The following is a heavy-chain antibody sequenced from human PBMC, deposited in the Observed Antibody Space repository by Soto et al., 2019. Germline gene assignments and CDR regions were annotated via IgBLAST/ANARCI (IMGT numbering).Heavy chain of an antibody. CDR1: GYSFTSYW. Sequence: GESLKISCKGSGYSFTSYWIGWVRQMPGKGLEWMGIIYPGDSDTRYSPSFQGQVTITKDTSKNQVVLTMTNMDPVDTATYYCAHAYGGTSWPNDVFDVWGQGTVVTVSS. D-gene: IGHD2-2*01. CDR3: AHAYGGTSWPNDVFDV. V-gene: IGHV5-51*01. CDR2: IYPGDSDT. J-gene: IGHJ3*01.